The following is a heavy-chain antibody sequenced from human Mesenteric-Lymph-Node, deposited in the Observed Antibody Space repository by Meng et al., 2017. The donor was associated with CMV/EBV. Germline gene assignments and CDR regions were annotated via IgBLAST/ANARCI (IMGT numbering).Heavy chain of an antibody. D-gene: IGHD3-22*01. V-gene: IGHV3-21*01. J-gene: IGHJ5*02. Sequence: GGSLRLSCAASGFSLSSYGMNWVRQAPGKGLEWVTYADSVKGRFTISRDNAKNSLYLQMNSLRAEDTAVYYCARDYYDSSGYFGYFWFDPWGQGTLVTVSS. CDR1: GFSLSSYG. CDR3: ARDYYDSSGYFGYFWFDP.